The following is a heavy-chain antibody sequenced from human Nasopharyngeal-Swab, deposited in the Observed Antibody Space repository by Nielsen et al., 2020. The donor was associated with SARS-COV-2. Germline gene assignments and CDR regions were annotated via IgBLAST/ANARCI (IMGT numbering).Heavy chain of an antibody. V-gene: IGHV3-48*04. CDR2: ISGSAYTI. CDR1: GFAFSRHG. D-gene: IGHD3-22*01. Sequence: GGSLRLSCAASGFAFSRHGMNWVRQAPGKGLEWVAYISGSAYTIYYGDSMNGRFTISRDNVRNSVSLQMNSLRAEDTAVYYCARFYDSKGGPDYWGQGTLVTVSS. CDR3: ARFYDSKGGPDY. J-gene: IGHJ4*02.